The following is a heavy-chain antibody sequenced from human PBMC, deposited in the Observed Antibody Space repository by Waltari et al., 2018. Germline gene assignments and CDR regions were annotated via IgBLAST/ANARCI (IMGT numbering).Heavy chain of an antibody. V-gene: IGHV1-2*02. D-gene: IGHD6-13*01. CDR3: VCRIAETYFDY. CDR2: IIPDSGGT. CDR1: GYTFTAYY. J-gene: IGHJ4*02. Sequence: QVQLVQSGAEVKKPGASVKVSCKASGYTFTAYYIQWVRQAPGHGLEWMGWIIPDSGGTNYAQKFQGRVTMTRDTSISTAYMELSRLRSDDTAVYYCVCRIAETYFDYWGQGTLVTVSS.